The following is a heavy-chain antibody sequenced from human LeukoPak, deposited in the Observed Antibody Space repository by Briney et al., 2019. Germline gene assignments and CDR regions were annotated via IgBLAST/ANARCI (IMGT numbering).Heavy chain of an antibody. CDR2: ISWDSGKI. CDR3: AKDPCWNNTSKGSGFNYNMEV. J-gene: IGHJ6*03. CDR1: GFTFDDYG. D-gene: IGHD6-19*01. V-gene: IGHV3-9*01. Sequence: GRSLRLSCAASGFTFDDYGMHWVRHAPGKGLEWVSGISWDSGKIGYADSVKGRFTISRDNAKNSLYLQMNSLRDEDTAFYYWAKDPCWNNTSKGSGFNYNMEVGGKGPRSSSP.